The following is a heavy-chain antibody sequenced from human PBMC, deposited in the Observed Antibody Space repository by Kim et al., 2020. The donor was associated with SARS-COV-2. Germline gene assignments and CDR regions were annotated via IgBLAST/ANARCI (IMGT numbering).Heavy chain of an antibody. CDR2: LNSDGSVT. J-gene: IGHJ4*02. V-gene: IGHV3-74*01. CDR3: ARDLVAGSGSNDH. D-gene: IGHD3-10*01. CDR1: GFTLSNHW. Sequence: GGSLRLSCAASGFTLSNHWMHWVRQAPGQGLVWVSRLNSDGSVTQYADSVKGRFTISRDNAKSMVYLQMESLRVEDTAVYYCARDLVAGSGSNDHWGQGT.